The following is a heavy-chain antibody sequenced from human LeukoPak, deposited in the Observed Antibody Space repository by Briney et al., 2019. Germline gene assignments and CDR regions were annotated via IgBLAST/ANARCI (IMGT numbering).Heavy chain of an antibody. V-gene: IGHV1-46*01. CDR2: INPSGGST. D-gene: IGHD4-17*01. Sequence: GAPVKVSCKASGYTFTSYGISWVRQAPGQGLEWMGIINPSGGSTSYSQKFQGRVTMTRDTSTSTVYMELSSLRSEDTAVYYCARDPGYGDYAAWYFDLWGRGTLVTVSS. CDR1: GYTFTSYG. J-gene: IGHJ2*01. CDR3: ARDPGYGDYAAWYFDL.